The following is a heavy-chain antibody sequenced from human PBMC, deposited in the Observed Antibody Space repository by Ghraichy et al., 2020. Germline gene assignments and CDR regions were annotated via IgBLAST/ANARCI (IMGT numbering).Heavy chain of an antibody. J-gene: IGHJ6*02. D-gene: IGHD5-18*01. Sequence: GESLNISCAASGFTFSSYSMNWVRQAPGKGLEWVSYISSSSSTIYYADSVKGRFTISRDNAKNSLYLQMNSLRDEDTAVYYCAREPPDTAMVTGYYYGMDVWGQGTTVTVSS. V-gene: IGHV3-48*02. CDR3: AREPPDTAMVTGYYYGMDV. CDR2: ISSSSSTI. CDR1: GFTFSSYS.